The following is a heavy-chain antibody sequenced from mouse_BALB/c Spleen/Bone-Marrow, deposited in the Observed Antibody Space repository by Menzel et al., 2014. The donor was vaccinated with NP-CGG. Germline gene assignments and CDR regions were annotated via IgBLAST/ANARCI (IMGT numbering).Heavy chain of an antibody. D-gene: IGHD2-4*01. J-gene: IGHJ3*01. CDR1: GFTFSSYA. Sequence: EVKLMESGGGLVKPGGSLKLSCAASGFTFSSYAMSWVRQTPEKRLEWVATISSGGSYTYYPDSVKGRFTISRDNAKNTLYLQVSSLRSEDTAMYYCARKSYYDYDGRPWFAYWGQGTLVTVSA. CDR2: ISSGGSYT. CDR3: ARKSYYDYDGRPWFAY. V-gene: IGHV5-9-3*01.